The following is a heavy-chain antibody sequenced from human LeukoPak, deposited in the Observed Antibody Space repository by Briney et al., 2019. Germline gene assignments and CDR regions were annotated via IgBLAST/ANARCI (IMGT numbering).Heavy chain of an antibody. CDR1: GYTFTGYY. CDR3: ARDLGGYYDGSGYLGY. Sequence: ASVKVSCKASGYTFTGYYMHWVRQAPGQGLEWMGWINPNSGGTNYAQKFQGRVTMTRDTSISTAYMELSRLRSDDTAVYYCARDLGGYYDGSGYLGYWGQGTLVTVSS. J-gene: IGHJ4*02. V-gene: IGHV1-2*02. CDR2: INPNSGGT. D-gene: IGHD3-22*01.